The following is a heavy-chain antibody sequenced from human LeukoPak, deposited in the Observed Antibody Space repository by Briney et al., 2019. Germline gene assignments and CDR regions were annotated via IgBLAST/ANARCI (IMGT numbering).Heavy chain of an antibody. CDR2: ISGSGGST. V-gene: IGHV3-23*01. CDR3: ATSSLRGVKGALDI. D-gene: IGHD3-10*01. CDR1: GFTFSSYA. Sequence: PGGSLRLSCAASGFTFSSYAMSWVRQAPGKGLEWVSAISGSGGSTYYADSVKGRFTISRDNSKNTLFLQMNSLRAEDTAIYYCATSSLRGVKGALDIWGQGTKVTVSS. J-gene: IGHJ3*02.